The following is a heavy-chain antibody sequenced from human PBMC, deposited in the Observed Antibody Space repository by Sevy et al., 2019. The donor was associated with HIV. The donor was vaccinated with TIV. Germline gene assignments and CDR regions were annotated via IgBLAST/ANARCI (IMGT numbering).Heavy chain of an antibody. J-gene: IGHJ3*01. D-gene: IGHD2-15*01. CDR2: TGGRGGAT. CDR1: GFPFSSYA. Sequence: GGSLRLSCAASGFPFSSYAMNWVRQGPGKGLEWVSATGGRGGATYYADSVKGRFTISRENSKNTLYRQMDSLSAEDTAVYYCAKDVVAVVGDAFDVWGQGTMVTVSS. V-gene: IGHV3-23*01. CDR3: AKDVVAVVGDAFDV.